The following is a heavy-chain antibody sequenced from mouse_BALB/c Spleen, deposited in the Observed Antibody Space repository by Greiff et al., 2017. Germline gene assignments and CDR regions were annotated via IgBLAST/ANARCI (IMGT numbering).Heavy chain of an antibody. Sequence: QVQLKQSGPGLVAPSQSLSTTCTVSGFSLTGYGVNWVRQPPGKGLEWLGMIWGDGSTDYNSALKSRLSISKDNSKSQVFLKMNSLQTDDTAMYYCARVLLRYGNYAMDYWGQGTSVTVSS. D-gene: IGHD1-1*01. CDR1: GFSLTGYG. CDR3: ARVLLRYGNYAMDY. CDR2: IWGDGST. J-gene: IGHJ4*01. V-gene: IGHV2-6-7*01.